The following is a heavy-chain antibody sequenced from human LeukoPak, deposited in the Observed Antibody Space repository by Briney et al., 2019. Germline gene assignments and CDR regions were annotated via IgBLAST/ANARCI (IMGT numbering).Heavy chain of an antibody. CDR1: GYTFTSYG. V-gene: IGHV1-18*01. D-gene: IGHD3-16*01. CDR2: ISAYNGNT. CDR3: ARVAGIMITFGGVIDP. J-gene: IGHJ5*02. Sequence: ASVKVSCKASGYTFTSYGISWVRQAPGQGLEWMGWISAYNGNTNYAQKLQGRVTMTTDTSTSTAYMELRSLRSDDTAVYYCARVAGIMITFGGVIDPWGQGTLVTVSS.